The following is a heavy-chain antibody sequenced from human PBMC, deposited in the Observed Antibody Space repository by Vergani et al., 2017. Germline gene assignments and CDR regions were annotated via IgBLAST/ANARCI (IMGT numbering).Heavy chain of an antibody. J-gene: IGHJ4*02. CDR3: ARSRRDGYGFDY. D-gene: IGHD5-24*01. CDR2: IWYDGSNK. CDR1: GFTFSSYG. V-gene: IGHV3-33*08. Sequence: QVQLVESGGGVVQPGRSLRLSCAASGFTFSSYGMHWVRQAPGKGLEWVAVIWYDGSNKYYADSVKGRFTISRDNSKNTLYLQMNSLRAEDTAVYYCARSRRDGYGFDYWGQGTLVTVSS.